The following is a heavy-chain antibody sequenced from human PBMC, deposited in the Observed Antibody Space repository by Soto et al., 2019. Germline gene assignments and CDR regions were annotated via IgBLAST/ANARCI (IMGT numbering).Heavy chain of an antibody. CDR1: GDSVFSNTAA. D-gene: IGHD3-22*01. CDR2: TYYRSKWYN. Sequence: SQTLSLTCAISGDSVFSNTAAWNWIRQSPSRGLEWLGRTYYRSKWYNDYAVTVKSRIAINPDTSKNQFSLKLSSVTAADTAVYYCARDRSYYDSSGYYLGGFDYWGQGTLVTVSS. J-gene: IGHJ4*02. CDR3: ARDRSYYDSSGYYLGGFDY. V-gene: IGHV6-1*01.